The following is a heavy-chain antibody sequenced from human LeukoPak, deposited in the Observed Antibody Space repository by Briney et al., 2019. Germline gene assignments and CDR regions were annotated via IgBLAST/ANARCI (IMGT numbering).Heavy chain of an antibody. V-gene: IGHV3-15*01. CDR3: TTRGGSFSIFDY. CDR1: GFTFSDAW. Sequence: GESLRLSCAASGFTFSDAWMSWVRQAPGKGLEWVGRIKSKTDGGTTDYAAPVKGRFTISRDDSKNTLYLQMNSLKTEDTAVYYCTTRGGSFSIFDYWGQGTLVTVSS. J-gene: IGHJ4*02. D-gene: IGHD1-26*01. CDR2: IKSKTDGGTT.